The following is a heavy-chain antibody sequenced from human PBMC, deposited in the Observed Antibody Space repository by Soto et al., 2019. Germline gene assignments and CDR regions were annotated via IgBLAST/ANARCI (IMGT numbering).Heavy chain of an antibody. D-gene: IGHD5-12*01. CDR2: IIPIFGTV. CDR1: GGTFSNYP. J-gene: IGHJ2*01. CDR3: ARGNHRWLQLWYFDL. Sequence: QVQLVQSGAEVKKPGSSVKVSCKASGGTFSNYPISWVRQAPGQGLEWMGGIIPIFGTVNYAQKFQGRVTMTADESTSTAYMELRSLRSEDTAVYYCARGNHRWLQLWYFDLWGRGTLVTVSS. V-gene: IGHV1-69*12.